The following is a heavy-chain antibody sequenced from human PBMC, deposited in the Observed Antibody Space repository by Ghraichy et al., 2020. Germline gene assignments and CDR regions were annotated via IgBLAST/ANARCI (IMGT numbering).Heavy chain of an antibody. Sequence: SETLSLTCAVYGGSFSGYYWSWIRQPPGKGLEWIGEINHSGSTNYNSSLKIRVTISVDTSKNQFSLKLSSVTAADTAVYYCAREGPGIAAAGYNWFDPWGQGTLVTVSS. D-gene: IGHD6-13*01. CDR1: GGSFSGYY. J-gene: IGHJ5*02. CDR3: AREGPGIAAAGYNWFDP. CDR2: INHSGST. V-gene: IGHV4-34*01.